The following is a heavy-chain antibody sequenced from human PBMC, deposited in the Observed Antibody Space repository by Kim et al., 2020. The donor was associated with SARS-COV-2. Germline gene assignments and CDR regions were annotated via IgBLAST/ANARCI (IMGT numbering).Heavy chain of an antibody. J-gene: IGHJ5*02. V-gene: IGHV5-10-1*01. D-gene: IGHD2-2*01. CDR2: IDPSDSYT. Sequence: GESLKISCKGSGYSFTSYWISWVRQMPGKGLEWMGRIDPSDSYTNYSPSFQGHVTISADKSISTAYLQWSSLKASDTAMYYCAREEVVPAAMTGFYWFDPWGQGTLVTVSS. CDR1: GYSFTSYW. CDR3: AREEVVPAAMTGFYWFDP.